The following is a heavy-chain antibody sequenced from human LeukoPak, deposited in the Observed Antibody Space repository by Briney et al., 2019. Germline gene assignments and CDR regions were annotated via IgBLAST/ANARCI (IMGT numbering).Heavy chain of an antibody. Sequence: SVKVSCKASVGTFSSYAISWVRQAPGQGLEWMGGIIPIFGTANYAQKFQGRVTITADESTSTAYMELSSLRSEDTAVYYCARVINPTYYYDSSGPGAFDIWGQGTMVTVSS. CDR2: IIPIFGTA. CDR1: VGTFSSYA. V-gene: IGHV1-69*13. J-gene: IGHJ3*02. CDR3: ARVINPTYYYDSSGPGAFDI. D-gene: IGHD3-22*01.